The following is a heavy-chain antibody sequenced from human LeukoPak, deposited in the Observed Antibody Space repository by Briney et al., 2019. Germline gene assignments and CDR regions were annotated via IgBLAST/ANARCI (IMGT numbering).Heavy chain of an antibody. CDR1: GGSISSYY. CDR2: IYYSGST. CDR3: ARVAAAGGYNWFDP. V-gene: IGHV4-59*01. Sequence: SETLSLTCTVSGGSISSYYWSWIRQPPGKGLEWIGYIYYSGSTNYNHSLKSRVTISVDTSKNQFSLKLSSVTAADTAVYYCARVAAAGGYNWFDPWGQGTLVTVSS. J-gene: IGHJ5*02. D-gene: IGHD6-13*01.